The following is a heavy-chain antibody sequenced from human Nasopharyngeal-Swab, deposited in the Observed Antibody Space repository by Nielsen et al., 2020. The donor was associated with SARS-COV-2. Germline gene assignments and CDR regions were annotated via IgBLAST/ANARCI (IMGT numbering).Heavy chain of an antibody. Sequence: ASVKVSCKASGYTFTSYYLHWVRQASGQGLEWMGIINPTDGSTSYAQKFEGRVTMTRVTFTSTVYMELNSLRSEDTAVYYCARVLPFRITGTSGMDVWGQGTTVTVSS. CDR1: GYTFTSYY. CDR2: INPTDGST. D-gene: IGHD1-7*01. CDR3: ARVLPFRITGTSGMDV. V-gene: IGHV1-46*01. J-gene: IGHJ6*02.